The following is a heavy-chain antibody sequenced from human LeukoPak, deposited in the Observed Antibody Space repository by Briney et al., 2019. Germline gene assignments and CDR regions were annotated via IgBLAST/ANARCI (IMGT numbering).Heavy chain of an antibody. D-gene: IGHD5-12*01. CDR2: ITSSGTYI. J-gene: IGHJ3*02. V-gene: IGHV3-21*01. CDR3: ARGGVATINDAFDI. CDR1: GFTFSDYS. Sequence: GGSLRLSCAASGFTFSDYSMNWVRQAPGKGLEWVSSITSSGTYIYYADSVKGRFTISRDNAKNSLYLQMNNLRAEDTAVYYCARGGVATINDAFDIWGQGTMVTVSS.